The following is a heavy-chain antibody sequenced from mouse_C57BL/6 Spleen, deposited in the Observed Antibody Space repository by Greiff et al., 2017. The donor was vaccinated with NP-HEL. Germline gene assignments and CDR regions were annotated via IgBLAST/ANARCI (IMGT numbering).Heavy chain of an antibody. J-gene: IGHJ3*01. CDR3: ARPPAQATAWFAY. V-gene: IGHV5-12*01. Sequence: EVQVVESGGGLVQPGGSLKLSCAASGFTFSDYYMYWVRQTPEKRLEWVAYISNGGGSTYYPDTVKGRFTISRDNAKNTLYLQMSRLKSEDTAMYYCARPPAQATAWFAYWGQGTLVTVSA. D-gene: IGHD3-2*02. CDR2: ISNGGGST. CDR1: GFTFSDYY.